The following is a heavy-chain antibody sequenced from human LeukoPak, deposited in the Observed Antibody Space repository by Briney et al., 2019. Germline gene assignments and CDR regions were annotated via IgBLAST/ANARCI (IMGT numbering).Heavy chain of an antibody. Sequence: PGGSLRPSCAASGFTFSSYGMHWVRQAPGKGLEWVAVISYDGSNKYYADSVKGRFTISRDNSKNTLYLQMNSLRAEDTAVYYCAKDRGSQGEYYFDYWGQGTLVTVSS. CDR1: GFTFSSYG. CDR2: ISYDGSNK. CDR3: AKDRGSQGEYYFDY. V-gene: IGHV3-30*18. D-gene: IGHD3-16*01. J-gene: IGHJ4*02.